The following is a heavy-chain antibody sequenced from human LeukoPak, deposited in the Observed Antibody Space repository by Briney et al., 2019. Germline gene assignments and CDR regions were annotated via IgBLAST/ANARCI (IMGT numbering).Heavy chain of an antibody. CDR1: GGSISSGDYY. Sequence: PSQTLSLTCTVSGGSISSGDYYWSWIRQPPGKGLEWIGYIYYSGSTYYNPSLKSRVTISVDTSKNQFSLKLSSVTAADTAVYYCAGLGGHCTSGVCYSSFDVWGQGTMVTVSS. J-gene: IGHJ3*01. CDR2: IYYSGST. CDR3: AGLGGHCTSGVCYSSFDV. D-gene: IGHD2-8*01. V-gene: IGHV4-30-4*08.